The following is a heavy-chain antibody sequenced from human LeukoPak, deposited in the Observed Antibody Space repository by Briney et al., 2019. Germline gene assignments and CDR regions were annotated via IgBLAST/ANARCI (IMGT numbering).Heavy chain of an antibody. J-gene: IGHJ4*02. V-gene: IGHV4-34*01. D-gene: IGHD3-16*01. CDR1: GGSFSGYY. CDR2: INHSGST. Sequence: SETLSLTCAVYGGSFSGYYWSWIRQPPGKGLEWIGEINHSGSTNYNPSLKSRVTISVDTSKNQFSLKLSSVTAADTAVYYCAKDMITFGGVPCYWGQGTLVTVSS. CDR3: AKDMITFGGVPCY.